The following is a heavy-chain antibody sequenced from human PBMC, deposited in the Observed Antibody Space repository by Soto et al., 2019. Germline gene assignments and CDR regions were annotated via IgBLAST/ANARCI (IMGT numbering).Heavy chain of an antibody. Sequence: GESLKISCKGSGYSFTSYWIGWVRQMPGKGLEWMGIIYPGDSDTRYSPSFQGQVTISADKSISTAYLQWSSLKASDTAMYYCARQGTPYSSSWSNYPHYWGQGTLVTVSS. CDR1: GYSFTSYW. CDR2: IYPGDSDT. J-gene: IGHJ4*02. D-gene: IGHD6-13*01. CDR3: ARQGTPYSSSWSNYPHY. V-gene: IGHV5-51*01.